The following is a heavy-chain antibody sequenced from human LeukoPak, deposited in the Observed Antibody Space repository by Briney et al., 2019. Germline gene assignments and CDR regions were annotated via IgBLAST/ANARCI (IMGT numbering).Heavy chain of an antibody. CDR2: IYGGGST. J-gene: IGHJ6*02. Sequence: GGSLRLSCAASGLTVSINYMTWVRQAPGKGLEWVSIIYGGGSTYYADSVKGRFIISRDNSKNTLYLQMDSLRAEDTAVYYCAKEATNYYYAMDVWGQGTTVTVSS. CDR1: GLTVSINY. CDR3: AKEATNYYYAMDV. V-gene: IGHV3-66*01. D-gene: IGHD1/OR15-1a*01.